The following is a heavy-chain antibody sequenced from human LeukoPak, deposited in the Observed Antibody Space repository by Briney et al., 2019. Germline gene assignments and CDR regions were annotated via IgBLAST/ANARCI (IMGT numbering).Heavy chain of an antibody. CDR3: ARVEYDYVWGSYRSPYYFDY. J-gene: IGHJ4*02. CDR2: INPNSGGT. CDR1: GYTFTGYY. D-gene: IGHD3-16*02. V-gene: IGHV1-2*02. Sequence: ASVKVSCKASGYTFTGYYMHWVRQAPGQGLEWMGWINPNSGGTNYAQKFQGRVTMTRDTSISTACMELSRLRSDDTAVYYCARVEYDYVWGSYRSPYYFDYWGQGTLVTVSS.